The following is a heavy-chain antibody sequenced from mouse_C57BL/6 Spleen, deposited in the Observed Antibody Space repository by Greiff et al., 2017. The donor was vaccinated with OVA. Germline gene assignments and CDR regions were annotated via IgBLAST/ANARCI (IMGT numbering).Heavy chain of an antibody. CDR3: TRLGPDYYGSSSGYFDV. CDR2: IDPETGGT. J-gene: IGHJ1*03. CDR1: GYTFTDYE. Sequence: QVQLKESGAELVRPGASVTLSCKASGYTFTDYEMHWVKQTPVHGLEWIGAIDPETGGTAYNQKFKGKAILTADKSSSTAYMELRSLTSEDSAVYYCTRLGPDYYGSSSGYFDVWGTGTTVTVSS. V-gene: IGHV1-15*01. D-gene: IGHD1-1*01.